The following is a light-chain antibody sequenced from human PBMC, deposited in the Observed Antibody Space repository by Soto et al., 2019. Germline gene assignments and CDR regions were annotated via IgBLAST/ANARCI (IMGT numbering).Light chain of an antibody. CDR1: SSNIGSNY. Sequence: QSVLTQPPSVSAAPGQKVSISCSGSSSNIGSNYVSWYQHLPGTAPRLLIYDNNKRPSGIPDRFSGSKSGTSATLGITGLQTGDEADYYCGTWDSSLSGVIFGVGTQLTVL. V-gene: IGLV1-51*01. CDR3: GTWDSSLSGVI. J-gene: IGLJ2*01. CDR2: DNN.